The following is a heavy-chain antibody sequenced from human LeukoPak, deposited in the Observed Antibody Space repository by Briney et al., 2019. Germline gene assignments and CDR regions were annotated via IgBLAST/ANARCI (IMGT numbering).Heavy chain of an antibody. Sequence: PGGSLRLSCAASGFTFSSYGMHWVRQAPGKGLEWVSSISGSAGSTYYADSVKGRFTVSRDNSKNTLYLQMNSLRAEDTAVYYCAKGEYSSSSGSIDYWGQGTLVTVSA. J-gene: IGHJ4*02. V-gene: IGHV3-23*01. D-gene: IGHD6-6*01. CDR3: AKGEYSSSSGSIDY. CDR1: GFTFSSYG. CDR2: ISGSAGST.